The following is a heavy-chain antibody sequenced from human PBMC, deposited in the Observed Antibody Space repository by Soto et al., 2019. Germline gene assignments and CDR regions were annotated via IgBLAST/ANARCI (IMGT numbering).Heavy chain of an antibody. CDR1: GGSINSSSYF. J-gene: IGHJ4*02. Sequence: SETLSLTCSVSGGSINSSSYFWGWVRQPPGKGLEWIGSIYYSGSTYYNPSLRSRVTISVDTSKKQFSLKVSSVTAADTAVYYCARAHCSSTSCYTGVFGYWGQGTLVTVSS. CDR3: ARAHCSSTSCYTGVFGY. D-gene: IGHD2-2*02. V-gene: IGHV4-39*07. CDR2: IYYSGST.